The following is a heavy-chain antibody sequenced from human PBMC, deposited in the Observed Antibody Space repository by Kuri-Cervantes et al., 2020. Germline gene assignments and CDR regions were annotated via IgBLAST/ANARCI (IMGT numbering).Heavy chain of an antibody. D-gene: IGHD4-17*01. CDR2: IRYDGSNK. CDR3: ATEGGDYGGNAFEI. CDR1: GFTFNTFG. J-gene: IGHJ3*02. Sequence: GESLKISCAASGFTFNTFGMHWVRQAPGKGPEWVAFIRYDGSNKLYGDSVRGRFAVARDNSKNTLFLQMNGLSAEDTALYYCATEGGDYGGNAFEIWGQGTLVTVSS. V-gene: IGHV3-30*02.